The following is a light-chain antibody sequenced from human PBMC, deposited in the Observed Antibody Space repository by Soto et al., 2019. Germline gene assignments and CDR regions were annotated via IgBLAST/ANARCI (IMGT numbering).Light chain of an antibody. CDR2: GAS. CDR3: QQYGASPT. J-gene: IGKJ1*01. V-gene: IGKV3-20*01. CDR1: QSVSSNN. Sequence: EIVLTQSPGTLSLSPGERGTLSCRASQSVSSNNLAWYQQKPGQAPRLLIYGASFRATGIPDRFSGSGSGTDFTLTIRRLEPEDFAVYYCQQYGASPTFGQGTKVDIK.